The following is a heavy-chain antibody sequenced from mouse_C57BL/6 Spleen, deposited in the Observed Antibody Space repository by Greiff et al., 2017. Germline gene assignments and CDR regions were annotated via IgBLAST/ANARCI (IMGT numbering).Heavy chain of an antibody. Sequence: EVKVVESGEGLVKPGGSLKLSCAASGFTFSSYAMSWVRQTPEKRLEWVAYISSGGDYIYYADTVKGRFTISRANARNTLYLQMSSLKSEDTAMYYCTRDKALYAMDYWGQGTSVTVSS. J-gene: IGHJ4*01. CDR1: GFTFSSYA. V-gene: IGHV5-9-1*02. CDR3: TRDKALYAMDY. CDR2: ISSGGDYI.